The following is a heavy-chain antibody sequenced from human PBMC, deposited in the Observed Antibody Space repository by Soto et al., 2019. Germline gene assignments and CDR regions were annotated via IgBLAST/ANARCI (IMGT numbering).Heavy chain of an antibody. CDR3: ATSRSFDY. J-gene: IGHJ4*02. Sequence: GGSLRLSCAASGFTFSSYWMNWVRQAPGKGLEWVANIKQDGSDKHYVDSVKGRFTISRDNAKNSLFLQMNSLRAEDTAVYYCATSRSFDYWGQGALVTVSS. CDR2: IKQDGSDK. D-gene: IGHD3-10*01. CDR1: GFTFSSYW. V-gene: IGHV3-7*02.